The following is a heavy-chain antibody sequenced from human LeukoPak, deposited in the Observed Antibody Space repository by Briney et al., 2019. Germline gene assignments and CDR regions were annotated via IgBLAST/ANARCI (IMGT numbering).Heavy chain of an antibody. CDR2: IYPGDSDT. CDR3: ARGLGSGYYTRNPPKYNWFDP. V-gene: IGHV5-51*01. Sequence: GESLKISCKGSGYSFTSYWIGWVRQMPGKGLEWMGIIYPGDSDTRYSPSFQGQVTISADKSISTAYLQWSSLKASDTAMYYCARGLGSGYYTRNPPKYNWFDPWGQGTLVTVSS. J-gene: IGHJ5*02. D-gene: IGHD3-3*01. CDR1: GYSFTSYW.